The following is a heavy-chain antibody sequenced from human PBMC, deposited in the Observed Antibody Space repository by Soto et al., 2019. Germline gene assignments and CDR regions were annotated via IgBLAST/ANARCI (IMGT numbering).Heavy chain of an antibody. CDR3: ATTFDYNGYFDP. CDR1: GDSLTTYW. J-gene: IGHJ5*02. D-gene: IGHD4-4*01. Sequence: GESLKISCKTSGDSLTTYWFAWVRQMPGKGLEWMGIIYLSDSDTIYSPSAQGHFTISADKSIKTAYLQWSSLKASDTAIYYCATTFDYNGYFDPWGKGTQVTVSS. CDR2: IYLSDSDT. V-gene: IGHV5-51*01.